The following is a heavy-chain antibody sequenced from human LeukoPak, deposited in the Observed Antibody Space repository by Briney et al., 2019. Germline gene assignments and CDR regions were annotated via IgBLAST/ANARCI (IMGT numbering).Heavy chain of an antibody. D-gene: IGHD3-10*01. CDR3: ARDLQYGSGSYSTNWFDP. CDR2: INHSGST. V-gene: IGHV4-34*01. CDR1: GGSFSGYY. J-gene: IGHJ5*02. Sequence: SETLSLTCAVYGGSFSGYYWSWIRQPPGKGLEWIGEINHSGSTNYNPSLKSRVTISVDTSKNQFSLKLSSVTAADTAVYYCARDLQYGSGSYSTNWFDPWGQGTLVTVSS.